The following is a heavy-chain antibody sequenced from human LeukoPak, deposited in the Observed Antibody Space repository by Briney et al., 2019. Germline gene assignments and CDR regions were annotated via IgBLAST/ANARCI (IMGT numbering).Heavy chain of an antibody. V-gene: IGHV1-46*01. Sequence: ASVKVSCKASGYTFTSYYIHLVRQAPGQGFEWMAIINPSDGSTTNSQKFQGRVTMTRDMSTSTVYMELSSLRSEDTAVYYCARNRGHLRYSSGWFPEYWGQGTLVTVSS. CDR3: ARNRGHLRYSSGWFPEY. CDR1: GYTFTSYY. J-gene: IGHJ4*02. D-gene: IGHD6-19*01. CDR2: INPSDGST.